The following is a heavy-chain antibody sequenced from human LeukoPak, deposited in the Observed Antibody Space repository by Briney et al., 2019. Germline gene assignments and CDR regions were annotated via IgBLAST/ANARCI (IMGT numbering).Heavy chain of an antibody. CDR2: IYYSGST. CDR1: GGSISGYY. V-gene: IGHV4-59*01. CDR3: ARGEAIDAFDI. J-gene: IGHJ3*02. Sequence: SETLSLTCGVYGGSISGYYWSWIRQPPGKGLEWIGYIYYSGSTNYNSSLKSRVTISVDTSKNQFSLKLSSVTAADTAVYYCARGEAIDAFDIWGQGTMVTVSS.